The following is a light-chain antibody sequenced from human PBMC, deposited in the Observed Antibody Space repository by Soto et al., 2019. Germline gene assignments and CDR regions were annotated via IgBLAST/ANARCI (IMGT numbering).Light chain of an antibody. CDR3: SSYTRSSTRV. Sequence: QSVLTQPASVSGSPGQSITISCTGTSSVVGGYNYVSWYQQHPGKAPKLMIYDVSNRPSGVSDRFSGSKSGNTASLTISGLQAEDEADSYCSSYTRSSTRVFGGGTKVTVL. J-gene: IGLJ2*01. V-gene: IGLV2-14*01. CDR1: SSVVGGYNY. CDR2: DVS.